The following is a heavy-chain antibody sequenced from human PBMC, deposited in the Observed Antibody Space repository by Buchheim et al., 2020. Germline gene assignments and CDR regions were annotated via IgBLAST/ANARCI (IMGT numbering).Heavy chain of an antibody. J-gene: IGHJ6*02. Sequence: QVQLVQSGAEVKKPGASVKVSCKASGYTFTGYYMHWVRQAPGQGLEWMGWINPNSGGTNHAQKFQGWVTMTRDTSISTAHMELSRLRSDDTAVYYCAISRVDTAMVDGMDVWGQGTT. CDR2: INPNSGGT. CDR1: GYTFTGYY. V-gene: IGHV1-2*04. D-gene: IGHD5-18*01. CDR3: AISRVDTAMVDGMDV.